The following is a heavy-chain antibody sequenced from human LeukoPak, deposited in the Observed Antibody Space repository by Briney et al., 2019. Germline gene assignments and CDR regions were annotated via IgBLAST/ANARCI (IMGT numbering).Heavy chain of an antibody. Sequence: ASVKVSCKASGYTFTGYYMHWVRQASGQGLEWMGWINPNSGGTNYAQKFQGRVTMTRDTSISTAYMELSRLRSDDTAVYYCARDSSGWYGPLDYWGQGTLVTVSS. CDR3: ARDSSGWYGPLDY. D-gene: IGHD6-19*01. V-gene: IGHV1-2*02. CDR1: GYTFTGYY. J-gene: IGHJ4*02. CDR2: INPNSGGT.